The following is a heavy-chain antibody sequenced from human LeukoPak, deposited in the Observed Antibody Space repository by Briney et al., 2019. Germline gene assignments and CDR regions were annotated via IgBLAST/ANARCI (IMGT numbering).Heavy chain of an antibody. D-gene: IGHD1-26*01. CDR3: AKEMGAAWVDAFDI. Sequence: GGSLRLSCVASGFTFGSYAMSWVRQAPGKGLEWVSAISGSGGNTFYADSVKGRFTISRDNSKNTLYLQTNSLRAEDTAVYYCAKEMGAAWVDAFDIWGQGTMVTVSS. CDR1: GFTFGSYA. J-gene: IGHJ3*02. CDR2: ISGSGGNT. V-gene: IGHV3-23*01.